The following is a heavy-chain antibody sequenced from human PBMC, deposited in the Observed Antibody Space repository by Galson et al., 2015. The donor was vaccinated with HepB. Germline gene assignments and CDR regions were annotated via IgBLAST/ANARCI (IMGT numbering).Heavy chain of an antibody. J-gene: IGHJ4*02. Sequence: ETLSLTCAVYGGSFSGYYWSWIRQPPGKGLEWIGEINHSGSTNYNPSLKSRVTISVDTSKNQFSLKLSSVTAADTAVYYCARGQGWGSRNFDYWGQGTLVTVSS. CDR1: GGSFSGYY. CDR2: INHSGST. CDR3: ARGQGWGSRNFDY. D-gene: IGHD1-26*01. V-gene: IGHV4-34*01.